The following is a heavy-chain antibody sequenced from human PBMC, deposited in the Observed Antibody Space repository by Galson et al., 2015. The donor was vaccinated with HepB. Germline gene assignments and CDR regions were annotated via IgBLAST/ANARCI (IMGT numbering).Heavy chain of an antibody. CDR3: SRDVGSCSGGYCYTPRHMDV. J-gene: IGHJ6*03. Sequence: SLRLSCAGSGFTFSRYPMHWVRQAPGKGLEWVAVISHDGTMEYYRESVKGRFSISRDSVKSTLYLQMNSLRAEDTAVYYCSRDVGSCSGGYCYTPRHMDVWGKGTTVTVS. D-gene: IGHD2-15*01. V-gene: IGHV3-30-3*01. CDR2: ISHDGTME. CDR1: GFTFSRYP.